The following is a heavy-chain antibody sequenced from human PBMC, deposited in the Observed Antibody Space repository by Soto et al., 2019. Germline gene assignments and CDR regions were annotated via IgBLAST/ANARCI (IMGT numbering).Heavy chain of an antibody. Sequence: SETLSLTCTVSGGSISSSSYYWGWIRQPPGKGLEWIGIIYYSGSTYYNPSLKSRVTISVDTSKNQFSLQLTSVTAADTAVYYCARLPTVTTPDDAFDIWGQGTMVTVSS. CDR2: IYYSGST. CDR3: ARLPTVTTPDDAFDI. CDR1: GGSISSSSYY. V-gene: IGHV4-39*01. J-gene: IGHJ3*02. D-gene: IGHD4-17*01.